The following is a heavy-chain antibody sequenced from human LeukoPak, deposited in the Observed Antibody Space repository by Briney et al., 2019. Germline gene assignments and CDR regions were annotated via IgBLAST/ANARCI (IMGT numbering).Heavy chain of an antibody. V-gene: IGHV1-2*02. Sequence: GASVKVSCKASGYTFTGYYMHWVRQAPGQGLEWMGWINPNSGGTNYAQKFQGRVTMTRDTSISTAYMELSRLRSDDTAVYYCARDFLADAQLLDPPVYFQHWGRGTLVTVSS. J-gene: IGHJ1*01. CDR1: GYTFTGYY. D-gene: IGHD2-2*01. CDR3: ARDFLADAQLLDPPVYFQH. CDR2: INPNSGGT.